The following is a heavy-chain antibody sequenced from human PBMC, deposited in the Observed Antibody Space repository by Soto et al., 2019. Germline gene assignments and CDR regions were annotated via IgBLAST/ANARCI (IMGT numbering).Heavy chain of an antibody. CDR1: GGTFSSYT. V-gene: IGHV1-69*02. CDR3: AAPEGSSWYGY. J-gene: IGHJ4*02. CDR2: IIPILGIA. D-gene: IGHD6-13*01. Sequence: QVQLVQSGAEVKKPGSSVKVSCKASGGTFSSYTISWVRQAPGQGLEWMGRIIPILGIANYAQKFQGRVTXTXXKATSTAYMELSSLSSEDTAVYYCAAPEGSSWYGYWGQGTLVTVSS.